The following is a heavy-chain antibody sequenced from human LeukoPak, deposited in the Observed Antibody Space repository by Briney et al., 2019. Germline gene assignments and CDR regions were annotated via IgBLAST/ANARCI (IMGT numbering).Heavy chain of an antibody. Sequence: PSETLSLTCTVSGGSISTYYWSWIRQPPGKGLEWIGYISYSGSTNYNPSLKSRVTVSVDTSKNQFSLKLSSATAADTAVYYCARASSIVTGPDYWGQGTLVTVSS. V-gene: IGHV4-59*01. D-gene: IGHD2-21*02. CDR2: ISYSGST. J-gene: IGHJ4*02. CDR1: GGSISTYY. CDR3: ARASSIVTGPDY.